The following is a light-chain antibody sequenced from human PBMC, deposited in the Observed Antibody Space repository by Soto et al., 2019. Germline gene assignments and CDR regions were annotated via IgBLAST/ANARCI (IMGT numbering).Light chain of an antibody. CDR3: SSYAGSNSV. Sequence: QSALTQPPSASGSPGQSVTISCTGTSSDVGGYNYVSWYQQHPGKAPKVMIYEVSKRPSGVPDRFSGSKSGNTASLTVSGLQAEEEADYYCSSYAGSNSVFGGGTKVTVL. J-gene: IGLJ3*02. CDR1: SSDVGGYNY. V-gene: IGLV2-8*01. CDR2: EVS.